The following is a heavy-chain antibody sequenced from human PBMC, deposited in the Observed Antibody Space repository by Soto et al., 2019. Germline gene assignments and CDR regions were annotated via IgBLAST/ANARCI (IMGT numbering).Heavy chain of an antibody. D-gene: IGHD2-15*01. CDR3: ARDGDCSGGSCYSRGGYFDY. J-gene: IGHJ4*02. CDR2: ISYDGSNK. V-gene: IGHV3-30-3*01. CDR1: GFTFSSYA. Sequence: QVQLVESGGGVVQPGRSLRLSCAASGFTFSSYAMHWVHQAPGKGLEWVAVISYDGSNKYYADSVKGRFTISRDNSKNTLYLQMNSLRAEDTAVYYCARDGDCSGGSCYSRGGYFDYWGQGTLVTVSS.